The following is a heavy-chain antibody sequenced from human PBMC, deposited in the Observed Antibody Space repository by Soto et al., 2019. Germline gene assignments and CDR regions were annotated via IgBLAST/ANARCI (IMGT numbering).Heavy chain of an antibody. V-gene: IGHV1-69*13. D-gene: IGHD2-8*01. CDR1: GGTFSSYA. Sequence: SVKVSCKASGGTFSSYAISWVRQAPGQGLEWMGGIIPIFGTANYAQKFQGRVTITADESTSTAYMELSSLRSEDTAVYYCARGTKRRYCTNGVCYTGLDYWGQGTLVTVSS. CDR2: IIPIFGTA. CDR3: ARGTKRRYCTNGVCYTGLDY. J-gene: IGHJ4*02.